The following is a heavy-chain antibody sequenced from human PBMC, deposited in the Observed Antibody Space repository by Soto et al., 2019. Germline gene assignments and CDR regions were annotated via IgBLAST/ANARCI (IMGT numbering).Heavy chain of an antibody. J-gene: IGHJ6*02. D-gene: IGHD2-2*03. CDR2: IIPIFGTT. CDR1: GGTFSSHA. Sequence: SVKVSCKASGGTFSSHAISWVRQAPGRGLEWMGGIIPIFGTTNYAQNFRARVTITADESTSTAYMELSSLTSEDTAVYYCGSVGYCSSTNCLFYYYHYGMDVWGQGTTVTVSS. CDR3: GSVGYCSSTNCLFYYYHYGMDV. V-gene: IGHV1-69*13.